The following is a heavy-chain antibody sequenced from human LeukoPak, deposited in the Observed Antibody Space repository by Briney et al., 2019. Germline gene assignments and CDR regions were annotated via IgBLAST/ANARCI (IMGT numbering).Heavy chain of an antibody. V-gene: IGHV3-30-3*01. J-gene: IGHJ4*02. Sequence: GGSLRLSYAASGFSFSDYVIHWVRQAPGKGLDWVAVISKDGGTKYYADSVKGRLTISRDNSKNMLYLQMNSLRPEDTAVYYCARGGDLKYCSGGSCYSVDYWGQGTLVTVSS. CDR3: ARGGDLKYCSGGSCYSVDY. D-gene: IGHD2-15*01. CDR2: ISKDGGTK. CDR1: GFSFSDYV.